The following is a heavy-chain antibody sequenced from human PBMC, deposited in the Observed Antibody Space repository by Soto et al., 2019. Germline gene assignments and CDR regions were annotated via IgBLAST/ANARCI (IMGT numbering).Heavy chain of an antibody. CDR1: GGSISSHY. Sequence: SETLSLTCVVSGGSISSHYWSWIRQPPGSGLEWIGFIHYSGSTQYSPSLKSRVTMSVDTSKNQFSLNLSSVTAADTAFYFCARRDYSTSSLGPFDYCGPGILVTVS. CDR3: ARRDYSTSSLGPFDY. CDR2: IHYSGST. D-gene: IGHD6-6*01. V-gene: IGHV4-59*11. J-gene: IGHJ4*02.